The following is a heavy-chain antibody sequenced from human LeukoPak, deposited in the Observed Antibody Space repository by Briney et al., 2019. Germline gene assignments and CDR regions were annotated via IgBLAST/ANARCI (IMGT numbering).Heavy chain of an antibody. CDR2: SHASGTP. CDR1: GGSISSYF. CDR3: ARDGADVYGRAFDY. V-gene: IGHV4-4*07. D-gene: IGHD3-10*01. Sequence: SETLSLTCNVSGGSISSYFWTWIRQPAGKGLEWLGRSHASGTPNYNSSLKSRVSMSVDTSKNQFSLKLTSVTAADTAVYFCARDGADVYGRAFDYWGQGTLVSVSS. J-gene: IGHJ4*02.